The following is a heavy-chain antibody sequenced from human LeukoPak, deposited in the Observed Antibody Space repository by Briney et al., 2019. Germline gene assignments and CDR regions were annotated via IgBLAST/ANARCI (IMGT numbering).Heavy chain of an antibody. CDR3: AKDSEGPAGDYVEYYFDY. CDR1: GFTFSSYE. V-gene: IGHV3-48*03. CDR2: ISSSGSTI. J-gene: IGHJ4*02. Sequence: GGSLRLSCAASGFTFSSYEMNWVRQAPGKGLEWVSYISSSGSTIYYADSVKGRFTISRDNAKNSLYLQMNSLRAEDTAVYYCAKDSEGPAGDYVEYYFDYWGQGTLVTVSS. D-gene: IGHD4-17*01.